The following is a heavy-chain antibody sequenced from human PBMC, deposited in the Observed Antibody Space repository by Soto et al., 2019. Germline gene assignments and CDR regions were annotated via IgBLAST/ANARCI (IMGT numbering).Heavy chain of an antibody. CDR3: AINHYDSSGYYRDDY. CDR2: IYYSGST. V-gene: IGHV4-28*01. CDR1: GYSISSSNW. Sequence: PSETLSLTCAVSGYSISSSNWWGWIRQPPGKGLEWIGYIYYSGSTYYNPSLKSRVTMSVDTSKNQFSLKLSSVTAVDTAVYYCAINHYDSSGYYRDDYWGQGTLVTVSS. D-gene: IGHD3-22*01. J-gene: IGHJ4*02.